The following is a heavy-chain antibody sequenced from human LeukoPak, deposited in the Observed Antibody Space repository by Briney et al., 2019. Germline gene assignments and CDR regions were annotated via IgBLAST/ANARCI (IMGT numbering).Heavy chain of an antibody. CDR2: INHSGST. CDR1: GGSFNGYY. V-gene: IGHV4-34*01. Sequence: SETLSLTCAVYGGSFNGYYWSWIRQPPGKGLEWIGEINHSGSTYYNPSLKSRLTMSVDTSKNQFSLRLTSLTAADTAVYYCAKDRDYWGQGILVTVSS. CDR3: AKDRDY. J-gene: IGHJ4*02.